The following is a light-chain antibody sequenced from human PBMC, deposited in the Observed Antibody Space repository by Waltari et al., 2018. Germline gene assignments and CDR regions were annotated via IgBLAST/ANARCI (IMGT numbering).Light chain of an antibody. V-gene: IGLV3-21*02. CDR3: QVWHSREHVV. CDR1: SIGSQS. Sequence: SYVLTQPPSVSVAPGQTAKINCGGNSIGSQSVHWYQQKPGQAPILVIYDDRARPSGIPERVSGSNSGNTATLTISGVEAGDEADYYCQVWHSREHVVFGGGTRVTVL. CDR2: DDR. J-gene: IGLJ2*01.